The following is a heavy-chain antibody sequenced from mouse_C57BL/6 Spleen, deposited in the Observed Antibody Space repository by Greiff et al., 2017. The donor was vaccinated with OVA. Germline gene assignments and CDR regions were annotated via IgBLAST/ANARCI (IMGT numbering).Heavy chain of an antibody. V-gene: IGHV5-6*01. CDR1: GFTFSSYG. J-gene: IGHJ3*01. CDR2: ISSGGSYT. Sequence: EVKLVESGGDLVKPGGSLKLSCAASGFTFSSYGMSWVRQTPDKRLEWVATISSGGSYTYYPDSVKGRFTISRDNAKNTLYLQMSSLKSEDTAMYYCARPPLYDYDEWAWFAYWGQGTLVTVSA. D-gene: IGHD2-4*01. CDR3: ARPPLYDYDEWAWFAY.